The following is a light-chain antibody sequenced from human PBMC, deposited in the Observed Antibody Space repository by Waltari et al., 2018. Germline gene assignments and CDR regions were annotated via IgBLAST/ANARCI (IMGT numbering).Light chain of an antibody. CDR1: SSDVGGYSF. CDR3: SSFTSSNTYV. Sequence: QSALTQPASVSGSPGQSITISCTGTSSDVGGYSFVSWYQHHPGKAPKLMIYDVSKRPSGVSNRFSGSKSGNTASLTISGLQAEDEADYYCSSFTSSNTYVFGTGTRVTVL. V-gene: IGLV2-14*03. J-gene: IGLJ1*01. CDR2: DVS.